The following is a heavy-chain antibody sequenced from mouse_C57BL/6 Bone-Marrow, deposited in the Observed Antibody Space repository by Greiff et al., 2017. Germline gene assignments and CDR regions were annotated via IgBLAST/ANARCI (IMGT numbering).Heavy chain of an antibody. Sequence: VHVKQSGAELVRPGASVKLSCTASGFNIKDYYMHWVKQRPEQGLEWIGRIDPEDGDTEYAPKFQGKATMTADTSSNTAYLQLSSLTSEDTAVYYCTTCLIRLVWYAMDYWGQGTSVTVSS. CDR1: GFNIKDYY. J-gene: IGHJ4*01. CDR2: IDPEDGDT. V-gene: IGHV14-1*01. D-gene: IGHD2-12*01. CDR3: TTCLIRLVWYAMDY.